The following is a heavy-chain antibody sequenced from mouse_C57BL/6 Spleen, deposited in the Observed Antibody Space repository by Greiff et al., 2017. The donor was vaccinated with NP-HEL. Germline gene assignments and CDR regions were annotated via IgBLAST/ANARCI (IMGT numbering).Heavy chain of an antibody. Sequence: EVKLMESGPELVKPGASVKISCKASGYSFTGYYMNWVKQSPEKSLEWIGEINPSTGGTTYNQKFKAKATLTVDKSSSTAYMQLKSLTSEDSAVYYCARVYYGNPNYAMDYWGQGTSVTVSS. V-gene: IGHV1-42*01. D-gene: IGHD2-1*01. CDR1: GYSFTGYY. J-gene: IGHJ4*01. CDR2: INPSTGGT. CDR3: ARVYYGNPNYAMDY.